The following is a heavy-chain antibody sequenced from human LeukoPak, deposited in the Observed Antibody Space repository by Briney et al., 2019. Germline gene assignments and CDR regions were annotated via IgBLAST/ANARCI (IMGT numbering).Heavy chain of an antibody. CDR3: ARFYSGWYSDY. V-gene: IGHV1-2*02. CDR1: GYSFTAYY. J-gene: IGHJ4*02. D-gene: IGHD6-19*01. Sequence: ASVKVSCKASGYSFTAYYIHWVRQAPGQGPEWMGWINPNSGVTKSAQRFQGRVTMTRDTSISTAYMELSSLRSDDTAMYYCARFYSGWYSDYWGQGTLVTVSS. CDR2: INPNSGVT.